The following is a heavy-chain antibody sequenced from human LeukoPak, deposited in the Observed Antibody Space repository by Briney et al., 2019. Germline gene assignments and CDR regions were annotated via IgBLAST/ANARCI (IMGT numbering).Heavy chain of an antibody. CDR2: INTNTGNP. CDR3: ARASVLPGRYYYMDV. D-gene: IGHD2-2*01. CDR1: GYTFTSYA. Sequence: GASVKVSCKASGYTFTSYAMNWVRQAPGQGLEWMGWINTNTGNPTYAQGFTGRFVSSLDTSVSTAYLQISSLKAEDTAVYYCARASVLPGRYYYMDVWGKGTTVTVSS. V-gene: IGHV7-4-1*02. J-gene: IGHJ6*03.